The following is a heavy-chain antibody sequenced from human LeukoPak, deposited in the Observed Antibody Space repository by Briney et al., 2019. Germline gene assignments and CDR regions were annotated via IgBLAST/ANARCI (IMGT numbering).Heavy chain of an antibody. CDR1: GLTFSGHG. D-gene: IGHD3-16*01. J-gene: IGHJ2*01. CDR2: IQYNGQKQ. Sequence: GGSLRLSCVVSGLTFSGHGMHWVRQAPGKGLEWVAFIQYNGQKQYYSDSVKGRFTISRDNSKNTVFLEMTSPTSEDTGVYYCAKDFWGEDDGVWESFGPHWYFEQWDRGTLVIVSS. V-gene: IGHV3-30*02. CDR3: AKDFWGEDDGVWESFGPHWYFEQ.